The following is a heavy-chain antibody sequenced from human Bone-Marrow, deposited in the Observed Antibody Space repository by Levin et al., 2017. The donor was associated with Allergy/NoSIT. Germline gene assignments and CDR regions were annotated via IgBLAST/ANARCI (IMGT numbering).Heavy chain of an antibody. V-gene: IGHV3-30*03. CDR3: ARSPSSGTTSYYGMDV. Sequence: GGSLRLSCAASGFTFSSYGMHWVRQAPGKGLEWVAVISYDGSNKYYADSVKGRFTISRDNSKNTLYLQMNSLRAEDTAVYYCARSPSSGTTSYYGMDVWGQGTTVTVSS. CDR2: ISYDGSNK. J-gene: IGHJ6*02. D-gene: IGHD1-7*01. CDR1: GFTFSSYG.